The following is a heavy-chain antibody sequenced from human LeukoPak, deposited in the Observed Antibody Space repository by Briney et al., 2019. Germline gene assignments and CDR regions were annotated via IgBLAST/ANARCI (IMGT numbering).Heavy chain of an antibody. V-gene: IGHV1-24*01. CDR2: FDPGMAET. D-gene: IGHD4-17*01. CDR1: GYSLSELT. CDR3: APGHEYGLLDY. J-gene: IGHJ4*02. Sequence: ASEKVSCNFSGYSLSELTMHWVRHAPGKGLEWMGGFDPGMAETIYAEKFQGRITMTEDTSTDTAYMELSSLRSEDTAVYYCAPGHEYGLLDYWGQGTLVTVSS.